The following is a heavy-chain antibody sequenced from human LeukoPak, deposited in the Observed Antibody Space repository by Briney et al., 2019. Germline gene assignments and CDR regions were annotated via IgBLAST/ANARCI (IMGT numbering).Heavy chain of an antibody. D-gene: IGHD1-26*01. CDR2: IKQDGSEK. J-gene: IGHJ3*02. CDR1: GFTFSSYW. Sequence: VGALRLSCAASGFTFSSYWMSWVRQAPGKGLEWVANIKQDGSEKYYVGSVKGRFTISRDNARNSVYLQMNSLRVEDTAVYYCARDKPSGSSAGSVFDIWGQGAMVTISP. V-gene: IGHV3-7*01. CDR3: ARDKPSGSSAGSVFDI.